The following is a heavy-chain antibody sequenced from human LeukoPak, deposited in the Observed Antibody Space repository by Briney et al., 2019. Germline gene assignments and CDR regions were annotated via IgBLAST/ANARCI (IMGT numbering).Heavy chain of an antibody. J-gene: IGHJ3*02. CDR1: GFIFSSYA. D-gene: IGHD3-22*01. CDR3: ARCGYYDFDAFDI. Sequence: PGRSLRLSCAASGFIFSSYAMHWVRQAPGKGLEWVAVISYDGSNKYYADSVKGRFTISRDNSKNTLYLQMNSLRAEDTAVYYCARCGYYDFDAFDIWGQGTMVTVSS. CDR2: ISYDGSNK. V-gene: IGHV3-30*04.